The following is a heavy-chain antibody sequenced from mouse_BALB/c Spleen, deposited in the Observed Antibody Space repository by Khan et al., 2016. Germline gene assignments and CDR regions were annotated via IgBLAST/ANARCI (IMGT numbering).Heavy chain of an antibody. CDR2: INPDSSKI. CDR3: GRLDCYGLGAY. J-gene: IGHJ3*01. CDR1: GFDFSRYW. D-gene: IGHD1-2*01. V-gene: IGHV4-1*02. Sequence: VQLQESGGGLVQPGASLKLSCAASGFDFSRYWMSWVRQASGQGLEWIGEINPDSSKINYTPSLKDKFIISTDNAQVTLYLQMSSVGAEDTVLYYCGRLDCYGLGAYWGQGTLVTVSA.